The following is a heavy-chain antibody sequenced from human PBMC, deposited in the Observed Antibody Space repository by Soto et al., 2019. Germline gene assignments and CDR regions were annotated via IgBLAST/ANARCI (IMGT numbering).Heavy chain of an antibody. D-gene: IGHD3-22*01. Sequence: GASVKVSCKASGDTFTSYYMHWVRQAPGQGLEWMGIINPSGGSTSYAQKFQGRVTMTRDTSTSTVYMELSSLRSEDTAVYYCARGPVGGYYDSSGYLTNFDYWGQGTLVTVSS. CDR2: INPSGGST. CDR1: GDTFTSYY. V-gene: IGHV1-46*03. J-gene: IGHJ4*02. CDR3: ARGPVGGYYDSSGYLTNFDY.